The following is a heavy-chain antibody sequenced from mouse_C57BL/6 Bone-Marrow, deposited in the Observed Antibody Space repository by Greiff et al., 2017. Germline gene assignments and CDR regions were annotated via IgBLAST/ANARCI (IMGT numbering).Heavy chain of an antibody. J-gene: IGHJ2*01. D-gene: IGHD1-1*01. CDR3: ARYYYGSRGCDY. V-gene: IGHV5-15*01. CDR1: GFTFSDYG. Sequence: EVKLVESGGGLVQPGGSLKLSCAASGFTFSDYGMAWVRQAPRKGPEWVAFISNLAYSIYYADTVTGRFTISRENAKNTLYLEMSSLRSEDTAMYYCARYYYGSRGCDYWGQGTTLTVSS. CDR2: ISNLAYSI.